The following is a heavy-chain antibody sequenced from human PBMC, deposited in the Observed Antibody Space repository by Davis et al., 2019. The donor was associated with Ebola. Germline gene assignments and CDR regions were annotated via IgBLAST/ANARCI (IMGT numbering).Heavy chain of an antibody. CDR3: AGGHCSNGECYTGADY. D-gene: IGHD2-8*01. V-gene: IGHV3-74*01. CDR2: IKSDGSSA. Sequence: PGGSLRLSCAASGFTFSGHWMHWVRQAPGKGLVWVSQIKSDGSSATYADSVKGRFTISRLTSKNTVYLQMNSLGAEDTAVYFCAGGHCSNGECYTGADYWGQGTLVTVSS. J-gene: IGHJ4*02. CDR1: GFTFSGHW.